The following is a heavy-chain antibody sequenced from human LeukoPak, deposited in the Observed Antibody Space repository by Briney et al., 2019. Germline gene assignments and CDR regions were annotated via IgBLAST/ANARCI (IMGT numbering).Heavy chain of an antibody. CDR1: GFTFSSYS. CDR2: ISSSSSYI. J-gene: IGHJ3*02. V-gene: IGHV3-21*01. D-gene: IGHD1-26*01. CDR3: ARSGSSDAFDI. Sequence: PGGSLRLSCAASGFTFSSYSMNWVRQAPGKGLEWVSSISSSSSYIYYADSVRGRFTISRDNAKNSLYLQMNSLRAEDTAVYYCARSGSSDAFDIWGQGTMVTVSS.